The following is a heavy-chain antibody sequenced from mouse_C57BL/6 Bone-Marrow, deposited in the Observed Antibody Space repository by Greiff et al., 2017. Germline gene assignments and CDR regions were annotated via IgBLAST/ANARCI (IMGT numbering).Heavy chain of an antibody. V-gene: IGHV1-85*01. CDR2: IYPRDGST. CDR1: GYTFTSYD. J-gene: IGHJ1*03. Sequence: QVHVKQSGPELVKPGASVKLSCKASGYTFTSYDINWVKQRPGQGLEWIGWIYPRDGSTKYNEKFKGKATLTVDTSSSTAYMELHSLTSADSAVYFCARHYGSSYWYFDVWGTGTTVTVSS. D-gene: IGHD1-1*01. CDR3: ARHYGSSYWYFDV.